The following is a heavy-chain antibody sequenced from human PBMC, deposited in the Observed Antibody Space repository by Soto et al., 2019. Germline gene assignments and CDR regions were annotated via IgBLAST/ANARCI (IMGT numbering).Heavy chain of an antibody. V-gene: IGHV3-23*01. CDR2: ITDTGGDT. D-gene: IGHD2-2*01. CDR3: AKGSRSSRPYYFDY. CDR1: GFTFSSYA. Sequence: EVQLLESGGGLVQPGGSLRLSCAASGFTFSSYAMSWVRQTPGKGLEWVSAITDTGGDTYHADSVKGRFTISRDNSNNTLYFQMNSLRAEDTAIYYCAKGSRSSRPYYFDYWGQGTLVTVSS. J-gene: IGHJ4*02.